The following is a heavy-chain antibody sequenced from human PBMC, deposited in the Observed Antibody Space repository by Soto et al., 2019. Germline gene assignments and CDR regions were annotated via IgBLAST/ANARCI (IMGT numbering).Heavy chain of an antibody. Sequence: QVQLVQSGAEVKKPGSPVRVSCTASGDTFNFYTISWVRQVPGQGPEWMGRIIPMLGMSNYAQKFQGRVTXXXDXTTSTVYMNLSGLTSEDTAVYYCATNYGSGSTHFDYWGQGTRVTVSS. CDR1: GDTFNFYT. D-gene: IGHD3-10*01. CDR2: IIPMLGMS. CDR3: ATNYGSGSTHFDY. V-gene: IGHV1-69*02. J-gene: IGHJ4*02.